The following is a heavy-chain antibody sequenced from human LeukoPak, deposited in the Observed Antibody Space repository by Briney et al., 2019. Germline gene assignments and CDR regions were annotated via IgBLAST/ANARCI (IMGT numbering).Heavy chain of an antibody. V-gene: IGHV1-8*01. CDR3: ARAGYSSGSMGY. CDR1: GYTFTSYD. J-gene: IGHJ4*02. CDR2: MNPNSGNT. Sequence: ASVKVSCKASGYTFTSYDINWVRQATGQGLEWMGWMNPNSGNTGYAQKFQGRVTMTRNTSISTAYMELSSLRSEDTAVYYCARAGYSSGSMGYWGQGTLVTVSS. D-gene: IGHD6-19*01.